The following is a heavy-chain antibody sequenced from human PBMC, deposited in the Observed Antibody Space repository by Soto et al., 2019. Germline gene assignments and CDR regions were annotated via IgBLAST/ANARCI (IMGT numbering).Heavy chain of an antibody. J-gene: IGHJ5*02. Sequence: PSETLSLTCTVSGGSISSGGYYWSWIRQHPGKGLEWIGYIYYSGSTYYNPSLKSRVTISVDTSKNQFSLKLSSVTAANTGVDYCARSSIAAAVPYNRFDPWGQGTLVTVSS. CDR2: IYYSGST. CDR1: GGSISSGGYY. D-gene: IGHD6-13*01. CDR3: ARSSIAAAVPYNRFDP. V-gene: IGHV4-31*03.